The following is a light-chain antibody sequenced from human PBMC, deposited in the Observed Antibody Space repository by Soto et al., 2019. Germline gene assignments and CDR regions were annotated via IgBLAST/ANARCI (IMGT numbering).Light chain of an antibody. Sequence: PGERATLSCRASQTISSTYLAWYQQKPGQAPRLLIYAASNRATGIPARFSGSGSGTEFTLTISSLEPEDFAVYYCQQRSDWLLTFGGGTKVDIK. CDR1: QTISSTY. J-gene: IGKJ4*01. CDR3: QQRSDWLLT. V-gene: IGKV3-11*01. CDR2: AAS.